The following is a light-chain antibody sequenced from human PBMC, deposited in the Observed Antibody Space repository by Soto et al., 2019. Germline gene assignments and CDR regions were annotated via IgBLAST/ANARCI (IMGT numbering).Light chain of an antibody. CDR2: AAS. CDR3: XLSLTTPYI. J-gene: IGKJ2*01. V-gene: IGKV1-39*01. CDR1: QSIGTY. Sequence: DIQMTQSPSSLAASVGDRVTITCRASQSIGTYLNWYQQKIGTAPKLLIYAASSLQSGVPSRFSGSGSGTXXXXXXSXLQPEDFAXXXXXLSLTTPYIFGQGTKVEIK.